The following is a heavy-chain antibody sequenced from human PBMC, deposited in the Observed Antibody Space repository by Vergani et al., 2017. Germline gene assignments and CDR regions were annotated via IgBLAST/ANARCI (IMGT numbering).Heavy chain of an antibody. V-gene: IGHV1-69*01. CDR3: ARNNFGPAAIQLRGYYFDC. CDR1: GGTFSSYA. Sequence: QVQLVQSGAEVKKPGSSVKVSCKASGGTFSSYAISWVRQAPGQGLEWMGGIILIFGTANYAQKFQGRVTITAEESTSTAYMELSSLRSEDTAVYYCARNNFGPAAIQLRGYYFDCWGQGTLVSVSA. CDR2: IILIFGTA. D-gene: IGHD2-2*02. J-gene: IGHJ4*02.